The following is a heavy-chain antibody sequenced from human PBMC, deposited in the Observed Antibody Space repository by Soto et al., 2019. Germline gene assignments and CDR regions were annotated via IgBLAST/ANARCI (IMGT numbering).Heavy chain of an antibody. V-gene: IGHV1-69*13. CDR3: AMSVYYYDSSGLSCPYYFDY. D-gene: IGHD3-22*01. CDR1: GGTFSSYA. J-gene: IGHJ4*02. Sequence: SVKVSCKASGGTFSSYAISWVRQAPGQGLEWMGGIIPIFGTANYAQKFQGRVTITADESTSTAYMELSSLRSEDTAVYYCAMSVYYYDSSGLSCPYYFDYWGQGTLVTVSS. CDR2: IIPIFGTA.